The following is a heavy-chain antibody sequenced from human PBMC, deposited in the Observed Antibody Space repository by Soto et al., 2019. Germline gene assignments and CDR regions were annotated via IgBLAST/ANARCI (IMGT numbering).Heavy chain of an antibody. J-gene: IGHJ1*01. CDR3: ARSTCGRDSYVGRHV. CDR1: GYIFTGYF. CDR2: INPNTSAT. Sequence: ASVKVSCKASGYIFTGYFIQWLRQAPGQGLEWMGWINPNTSATNYAQKFQGRVTMTRDTSLGTAYMELTSLRPDDTALYYCARSTCGRDSYVGRHVWCQGTWVTVSS. D-gene: IGHD3-16*01. V-gene: IGHV1-2*02.